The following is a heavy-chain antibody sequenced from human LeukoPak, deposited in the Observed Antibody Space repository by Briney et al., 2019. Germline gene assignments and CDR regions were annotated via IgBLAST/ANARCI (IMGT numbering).Heavy chain of an antibody. CDR3: ARDSQLVPAATRRGFDY. J-gene: IGHJ4*02. V-gene: IGHV4-59*01. CDR2: IYYSGST. D-gene: IGHD2-2*01. CDR1: GGSISSYY. Sequence: SETLSLTCTVSGGSISSYYWSWIRQPPGKGLEWIGYIYYSGSTNYNPSLKSRVTISVDTSKNQFSLKLSSVTSADTAVYYCARDSQLVPAATRRGFDYWGQGTLVTVSS.